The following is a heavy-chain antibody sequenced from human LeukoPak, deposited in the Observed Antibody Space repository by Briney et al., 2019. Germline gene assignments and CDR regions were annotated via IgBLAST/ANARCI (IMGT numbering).Heavy chain of an antibody. D-gene: IGHD5-18*01. CDR3: AKKEQRGPRVMLLQH. Sequence: PGGSLRLSCAASGFTVSSNYMSWVRQAPGKGLEWVSAISGSGGSTYYADSVKGRFTISRDNSKNTLYLQMNSLRAEDTAVYYCAKKEQRGPRVMLLQHWGQGTLVTVSS. J-gene: IGHJ1*01. CDR1: GFTVSSNY. V-gene: IGHV3-23*01. CDR2: ISGSGGST.